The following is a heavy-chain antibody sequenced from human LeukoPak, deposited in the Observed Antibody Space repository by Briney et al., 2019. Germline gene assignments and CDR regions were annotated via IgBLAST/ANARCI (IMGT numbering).Heavy chain of an antibody. CDR1: GYTFTGYY. V-gene: IGHV1-2*02. J-gene: IGHJ4*02. D-gene: IGHD3-22*01. Sequence: ASVKVSCKASGYTFTGYYMHWVRQAPGQGLEWMGWINPNSGGTNYAQKFQGRFTMTRDTSISTAYMELSRLRSDDTAVYYCARDDRYYYDSSGYRDYWGQGTLVTVSS. CDR3: ARDDRYYYDSSGYRDY. CDR2: INPNSGGT.